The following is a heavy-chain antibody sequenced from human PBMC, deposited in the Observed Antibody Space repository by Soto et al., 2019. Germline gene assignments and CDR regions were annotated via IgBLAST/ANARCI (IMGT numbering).Heavy chain of an antibody. CDR2: IYYSGST. CDR1: GGSISSYY. Sequence: SETLSLTCTVSGGSISSYYWSWIRRPPGKGLEWIGYIYYSGSTNYNPSLKSRVTISVDTSKNQFSLKLSSVTAADTAVYYCARSPLIAAAGMSWFDPWGQGTLVSVSS. D-gene: IGHD6-13*01. CDR3: ARSPLIAAAGMSWFDP. V-gene: IGHV4-59*01. J-gene: IGHJ5*02.